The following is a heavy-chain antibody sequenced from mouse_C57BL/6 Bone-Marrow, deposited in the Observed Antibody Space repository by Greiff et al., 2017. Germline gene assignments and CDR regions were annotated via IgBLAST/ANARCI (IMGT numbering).Heavy chain of an antibody. J-gene: IGHJ3*01. Sequence: EVKLMESGGGLVKPGGSLKLSCAASGFTFSSYAMSWVRQTPEKRLAWVATISDGGSYTYYTDTVKGRFTISRDNAKNTLYLQMSHLKSEDTAMYYCARYPAYGSSYWFAYWGQGTLVTVSA. CDR2: ISDGGSYT. CDR3: ARYPAYGSSYWFAY. CDR1: GFTFSSYA. V-gene: IGHV5-4*03. D-gene: IGHD1-1*01.